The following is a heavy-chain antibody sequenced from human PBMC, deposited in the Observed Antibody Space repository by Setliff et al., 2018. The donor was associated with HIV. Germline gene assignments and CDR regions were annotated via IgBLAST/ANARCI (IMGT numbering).Heavy chain of an antibody. D-gene: IGHD5-12*01. CDR2: IYTSGST. Sequence: SETLSLTCTVSGGSISSGSYYWSWIRQPAGKGLEWIGRIYTSGSTNYNPSLESRVTISVDTSKNQFSLKLSSVTAADTAVYFCARRGAYGYDYFDYWGPGILVTVSS. CDR3: ARRGAYGYDYFDY. J-gene: IGHJ4*02. V-gene: IGHV4-61*02. CDR1: GGSISSGSYY.